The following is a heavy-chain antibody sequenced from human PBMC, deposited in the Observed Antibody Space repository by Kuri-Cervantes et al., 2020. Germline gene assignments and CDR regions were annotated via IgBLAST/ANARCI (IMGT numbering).Heavy chain of an antibody. Sequence: ASVKVSCKASGYTFTSYAMNRVRQAPGQGLEWMGWINTNTGNPTYAQGFTGRFVFSLDTSVSTAYLQISSLKAEDTAVYYCARGSYSSSWSPHTYWYFDLWGRGTLVTVSS. CDR3: ARGSYSSSWSPHTYWYFDL. J-gene: IGHJ2*01. D-gene: IGHD6-13*01. CDR2: INTNTGNP. CDR1: GYTFTSYA. V-gene: IGHV7-4-1*02.